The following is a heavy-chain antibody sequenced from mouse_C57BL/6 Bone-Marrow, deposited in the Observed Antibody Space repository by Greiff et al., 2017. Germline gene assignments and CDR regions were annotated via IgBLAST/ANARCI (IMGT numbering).Heavy chain of an antibody. CDR1: GFTFSDYY. CDR2: ISNGGGST. V-gene: IGHV5-12*01. Sequence: EVQVVESGGGLVQPGGSLKLSCAASGFTFSDYYMYWVRQTPEKRLEWVAYISNGGGSTYYPDTVKGRFTISSDNAKNTLYLQMSRLKSEDTAMYYCARHENPNPLYYYAMDYWGQGTSVTVSS. J-gene: IGHJ4*01. CDR3: ARHENPNPLYYYAMDY. D-gene: IGHD6-1*01.